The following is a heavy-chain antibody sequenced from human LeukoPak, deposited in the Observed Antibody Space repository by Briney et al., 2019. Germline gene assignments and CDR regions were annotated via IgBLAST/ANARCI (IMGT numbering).Heavy chain of an antibody. CDR1: GFAFNTYA. CDR2: IWHGGSHK. V-gene: IGHV3-33*01. D-gene: IGHD3-10*01. CDR3: AREISGSGSYPDF. J-gene: IGHJ4*02. Sequence: GGSLRLSCAASGFAFNTYAMHWVRQAPGQGLEWVALIWHGGSHKFYSNSVRGQFTISRDNSKNTVSLQMNNLRPEDTAVYYCAREISGSGSYPDFWGQGTLVTVSS.